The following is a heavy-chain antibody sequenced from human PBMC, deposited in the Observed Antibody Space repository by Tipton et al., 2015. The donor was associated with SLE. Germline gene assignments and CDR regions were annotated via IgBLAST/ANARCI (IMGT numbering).Heavy chain of an antibody. J-gene: IGHJ3*02. Sequence: QSGAEVKKPGSSVKVSCKASGGTFSSYAISWVRQAPGQGLEWMGGIIPIFGTANYAQKFQGRVTITGDKSTSTAYMELSSLRSEATAVYYGARVGAQWLVPAFDIWGQGTMVPVSS. CDR2: IIPIFGTA. CDR1: GGTFSSYA. CDR3: ARVGAQWLVPAFDI. D-gene: IGHD6-19*01. V-gene: IGHV1-69*06.